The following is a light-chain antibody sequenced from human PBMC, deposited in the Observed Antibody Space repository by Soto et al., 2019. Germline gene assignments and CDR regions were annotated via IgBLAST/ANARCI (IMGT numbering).Light chain of an antibody. CDR3: LQYGSLPRT. CDR2: GAS. CDR1: QSVGNNY. Sequence: EIVLTQSPGTLSLSPVERAALSCRASQSVGNNYLAWYQQKPGQAPRLLIYGASSRATGIPDRFSGSGSGTDFTLTIGRLEPEDFAVYYCLQYGSLPRTFGQGTKVDIK. V-gene: IGKV3-20*01. J-gene: IGKJ1*01.